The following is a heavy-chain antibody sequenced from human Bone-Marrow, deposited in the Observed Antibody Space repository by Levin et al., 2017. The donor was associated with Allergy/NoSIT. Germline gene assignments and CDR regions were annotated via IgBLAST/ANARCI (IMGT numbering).Heavy chain of an antibody. CDR3: ARRRGSGWTAPRRGYFDY. V-gene: IGHV1-18*01. CDR1: GYTFTSYG. CDR2: ISAYNGNT. J-gene: IGHJ4*02. Sequence: GESLKISCKASGYTFTSYGISWVRQAPGQGLEWMGWISAYNGNTNYAQKLQGRVTMTTDTSTSTAYMELRSLRSDDTAVYYCARRRGSGWTAPRRGYFDYWGQGTLVTVSS. D-gene: IGHD6-19*01.